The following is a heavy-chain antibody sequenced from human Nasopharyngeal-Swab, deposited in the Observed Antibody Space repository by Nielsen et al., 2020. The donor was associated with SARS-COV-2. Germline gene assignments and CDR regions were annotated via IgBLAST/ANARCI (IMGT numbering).Heavy chain of an antibody. Sequence: SETLSLTCTVSGGSISIGSYYWGWIRQPPGKGLEWIGSIYYSGSTYYNPSLKSRVTISVDTSKNQFSLKLSSVTAADTAVYYCARLGGYNYYWYFDLWGRGTLVTVSS. CDR3: ARLGGYNYYWYFDL. J-gene: IGHJ2*01. CDR1: GGSISIGSYY. D-gene: IGHD5-24*01. CDR2: IYYSGST. V-gene: IGHV4-39*01.